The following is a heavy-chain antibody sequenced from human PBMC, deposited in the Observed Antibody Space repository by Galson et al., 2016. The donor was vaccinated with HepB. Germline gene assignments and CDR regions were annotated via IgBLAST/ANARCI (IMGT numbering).Heavy chain of an antibody. CDR1: GFTFSTYG. D-gene: IGHD6-19*01. J-gene: IGHJ5*01. Sequence: SLRLSCAASGFTFSTYGMHWVRQAPGKGLERVALTWFDGSNSFYADSVKGRFTISRDNARNTLYLQMNSLRAEDTAVYYCARDGGVAGFFALDSWGQGTLVTVSS. V-gene: IGHV3-33*01. CDR2: TWFDGSNS. CDR3: ARDGGVAGFFALDS.